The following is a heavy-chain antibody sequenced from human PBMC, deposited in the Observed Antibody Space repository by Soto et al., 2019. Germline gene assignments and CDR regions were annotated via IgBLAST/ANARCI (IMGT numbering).Heavy chain of an antibody. D-gene: IGHD5-12*01. CDR3: ARDSGGYSGYDFTVDY. J-gene: IGHJ4*02. CDR2: IHSDGST. CDR1: GFTVSSNY. V-gene: IGHV3-66*01. Sequence: PGGSLRLSCAASGFTVSSNYMSWVRQAPGKGLEWVSVIHSDGSTYYADSVKGRFTISRDNSKNTLYLQMNSLRDEDTAVYYCARDSGGYSGYDFTVDYWGQGTLVTVYS.